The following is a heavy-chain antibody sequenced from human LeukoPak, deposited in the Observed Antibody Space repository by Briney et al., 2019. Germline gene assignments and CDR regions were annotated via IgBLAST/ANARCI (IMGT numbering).Heavy chain of an antibody. V-gene: IGHV4-59*12. CDR2: IYHSGST. Sequence: SETLSLTCTVSGGSISSYYWSWIRQPPGKGLEWIGEIYHSGSTNYNPSLKSRVTISVDKSKNQFSLKLSSVTAADTAVYYCASSGYYGKPFDYWGQGTLVTVSS. CDR3: ASSGYYGKPFDY. D-gene: IGHD3-22*01. J-gene: IGHJ4*02. CDR1: GGSISSYY.